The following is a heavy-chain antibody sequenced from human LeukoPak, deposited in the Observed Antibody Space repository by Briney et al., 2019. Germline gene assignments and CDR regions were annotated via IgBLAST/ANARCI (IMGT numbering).Heavy chain of an antibody. J-gene: IGHJ4*02. V-gene: IGHV4-61*02. CDR2: TYTSGST. CDR1: GGSISSGNYY. Sequence: PSETLSLTCTVSGGSISSGNYYWTWIRQPAGKGLEWIGRTYTSGSTKYNPSLKSRVTISLDTSKNQFSLKLSSVTAADTAVYYCASLYSYDSSGYETDYWGQGTLVTVSS. CDR3: ASLYSYDSSGYETDY. D-gene: IGHD3-22*01.